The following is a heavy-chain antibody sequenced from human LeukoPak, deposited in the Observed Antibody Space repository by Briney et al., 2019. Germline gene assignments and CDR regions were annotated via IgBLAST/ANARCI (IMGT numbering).Heavy chain of an antibody. CDR2: ISGSGGST. CDR1: GFTFSSYA. J-gene: IGHJ5*02. V-gene: IGHV3-23*01. CDR3: AKDVEWEPIGDWFDP. D-gene: IGHD1-26*01. Sequence: GGSLRLSCAASGFTFSSYAMSWVRQAPGKGLEWVSAISGSGGSTYYADSVKGRFTISRDNSKNTLCLQMNSLRAEDTAVYYCAKDVEWEPIGDWFDPWGQGTLVTVSS.